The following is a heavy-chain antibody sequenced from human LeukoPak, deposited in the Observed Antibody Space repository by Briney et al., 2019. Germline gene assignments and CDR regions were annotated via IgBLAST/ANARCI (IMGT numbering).Heavy chain of an antibody. Sequence: RGSLRLSCGASGFTFSNYWMSWVRQAPGKGLGWEASINQDGSLKNDVYALEGRFTISRDNARNSLYLQMNNLRVEDTAIYYCAGDYAGGWIDYWGQGRMVTVSS. D-gene: IGHD3-10*02. V-gene: IGHV3-7*01. J-gene: IGHJ4*02. CDR3: AGDYAGGWIDY. CDR1: GFTFSNYW. CDR2: INQDGSLK.